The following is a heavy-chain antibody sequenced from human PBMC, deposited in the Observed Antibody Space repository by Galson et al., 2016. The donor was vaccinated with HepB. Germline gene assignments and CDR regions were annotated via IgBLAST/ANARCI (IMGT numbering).Heavy chain of an antibody. CDR3: AKVLGAGYCGGSSCAMDV. D-gene: IGHD2-15*01. Sequence: SLRLSCAASGFTFSGYAMSWVRQAPGKGLEWVSTISSSGGSTYFADSVKGRFTISRDNSKNTLYLQMNSLRAEDTAVHYCAKVLGAGYCGGSSCAMDVWGQGNTVTDSS. CDR1: GFTFSGYA. V-gene: IGHV3-23*01. J-gene: IGHJ6*02. CDR2: ISSSGGST.